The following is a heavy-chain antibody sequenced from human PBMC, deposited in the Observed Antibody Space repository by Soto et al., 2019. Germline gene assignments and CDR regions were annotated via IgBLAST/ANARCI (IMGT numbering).Heavy chain of an antibody. J-gene: IGHJ6*01. D-gene: IGHD2-2*01. Sequence: QVQLVQSGAEVKKPGSSVKVSCKASGGTFSSYAISWVRQAPGQGLEWMGGSIPIFGTANYAQKFTGRVTITADESTSTAYMELSSLRSEDTAVYYCARVVVAAASNDYYYYGIDVWGQGTTVTVSS. V-gene: IGHV1-69*12. CDR1: GGTFSSYA. CDR2: SIPIFGTA. CDR3: ARVVVAAASNDYYYYGIDV.